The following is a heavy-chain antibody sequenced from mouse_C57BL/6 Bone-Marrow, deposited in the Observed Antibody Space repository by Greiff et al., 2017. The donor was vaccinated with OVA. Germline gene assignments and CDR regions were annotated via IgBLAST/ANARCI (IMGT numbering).Heavy chain of an antibody. CDR2: IYPRSGNT. D-gene: IGHD2-4*01. V-gene: IGHV1-81*01. J-gene: IGHJ1*03. CDR3: ARLGDYDADWYFDV. Sequence: VQLQQSGAELARPGASVKLSCKASGYTFTSYGISWVKQRTGQGLEWIGEIYPRSGNTYYNEKFKGKATLTADKSSSTAYMELRSLTSEDSAVYFCARLGDYDADWYFDVWGTGTTVTVSS. CDR1: GYTFTSYG.